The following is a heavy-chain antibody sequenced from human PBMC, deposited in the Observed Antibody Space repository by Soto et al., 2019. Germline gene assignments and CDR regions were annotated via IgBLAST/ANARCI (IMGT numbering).Heavy chain of an antibody. CDR2: IYYSGST. V-gene: IGHV4-31*03. Sequence: SETLSLTCTVSGGSISSGGYYWSWIRQHPGKGLEWIGYIYYSGSTYYNPSLKSRVTISVDTSKNQFSLKLSSVTVADTAVYYCARIVVPAAIVYYYYGMDVWGQGTTVTVSS. D-gene: IGHD2-2*02. J-gene: IGHJ6*02. CDR3: ARIVVPAAIVYYYYGMDV. CDR1: GGSISSGGYY.